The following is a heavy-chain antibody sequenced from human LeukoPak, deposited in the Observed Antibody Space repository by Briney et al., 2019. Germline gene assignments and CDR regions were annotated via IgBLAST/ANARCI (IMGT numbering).Heavy chain of an antibody. J-gene: IGHJ4*02. CDR3: ARLGECVWGSYRYGVDY. Sequence: SETLSLTCTVSGGSISSSSYYWGWIRQPPGKGLEWIGSIYYSGSTYYNPSLKSRVTISVDTSKNQFSLKLSSVTAADTAVYYCARLGECVWGSYRYGVDYWGQGTLVTVSS. V-gene: IGHV4-39*01. CDR1: GGSISSSSYY. D-gene: IGHD3-16*02. CDR2: IYYSGST.